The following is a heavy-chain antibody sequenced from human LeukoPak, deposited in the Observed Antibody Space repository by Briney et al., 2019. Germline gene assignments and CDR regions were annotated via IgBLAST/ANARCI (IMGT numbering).Heavy chain of an antibody. CDR3: ARDPSEYYGMDV. Sequence: ASVKVSCKASGDTSSRYGISWVRQAPGQGLEWMGWISAYNGNTNYAQKLQGRVTMTTDTSTSTAYMELRSLRSDDTAVYYCARDPSEYYGMDVWGQGTTVTVSS. V-gene: IGHV1-18*01. CDR2: ISAYNGNT. D-gene: IGHD3-3*01. J-gene: IGHJ6*02. CDR1: GDTSSRYG.